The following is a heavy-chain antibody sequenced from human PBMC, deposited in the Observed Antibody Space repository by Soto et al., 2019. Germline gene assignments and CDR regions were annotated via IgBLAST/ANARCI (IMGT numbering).Heavy chain of an antibody. D-gene: IGHD1-26*01. CDR3: ARHVGSYRGIQNWFDP. J-gene: IGHJ5*02. V-gene: IGHV4-59*08. CDR1: GGSISSYY. CDR2: IYYSGST. Sequence: PSETLSLTCTVSGGSISSYYWSWIRQPPGKGLEWIGYIYYSGSTNYNPSLKSRVTISVDTSKNQFSLKLSSVTAADTAVYYCARHVGSYRGIQNWFDPWGQGTLVTVSS.